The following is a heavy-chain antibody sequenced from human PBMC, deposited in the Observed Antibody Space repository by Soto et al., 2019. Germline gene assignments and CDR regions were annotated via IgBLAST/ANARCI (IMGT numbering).Heavy chain of an antibody. D-gene: IGHD2-15*01. CDR2: IYYSGST. CDR3: AREPYCSGGSCYSYWYFDL. Sequence: QVQLQESGPGLVKPSETLSLTCTVSGGSVSSGSYYWSWIRQPPGKGLEWIGYIYYSGSTNYNPSLKSRVAIVVDTSKNQFSLKLSSVTAADTVVYYCAREPYCSGGSCYSYWYFDLWGRGTLVTVSS. V-gene: IGHV4-61*01. CDR1: GGSVSSGSYY. J-gene: IGHJ2*01.